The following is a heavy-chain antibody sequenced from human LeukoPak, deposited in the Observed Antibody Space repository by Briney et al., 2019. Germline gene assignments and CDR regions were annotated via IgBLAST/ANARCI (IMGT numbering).Heavy chain of an antibody. Sequence: TGGSLRLSCSASGFSFSKFAMSWVRQAPGKGLAWVSVIYSGGSTYYPDSVKGRFTISRDNSKNTLYLQMNSLSAEDTAVYYCAKVGYSGYARYYYYMDVWGKGTTVTVSS. D-gene: IGHD5-12*01. J-gene: IGHJ6*03. CDR1: GFSFSKFA. V-gene: IGHV3-66*02. CDR2: IYSGGST. CDR3: AKVGYSGYARYYYYMDV.